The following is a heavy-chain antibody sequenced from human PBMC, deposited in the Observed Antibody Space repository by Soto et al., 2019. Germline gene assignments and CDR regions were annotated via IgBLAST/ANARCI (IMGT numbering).Heavy chain of an antibody. J-gene: IGHJ6*02. V-gene: IGHV3-33*01. CDR3: VRGLNSGSYFNYYYGMDV. CDR1: GFTFSSYG. D-gene: IGHD1-26*01. Sequence: PGGSLRLSCVVSGFTFSSYGMHWVRQAPGKGLEWVAVIWYDGSNKYYADSVKGRFTISRDNSKNTLYLQMNSLRAEDTAVYSCVRGLNSGSYFNYYYGMDVWGQGTTVTVSS. CDR2: IWYDGSNK.